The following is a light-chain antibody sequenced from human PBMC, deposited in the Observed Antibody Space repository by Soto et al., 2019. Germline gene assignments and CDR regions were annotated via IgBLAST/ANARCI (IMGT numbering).Light chain of an antibody. CDR1: SSDVGGYNY. CDR3: SSYTSSSTLGYV. J-gene: IGLJ1*01. V-gene: IGLV2-14*01. CDR2: EVS. Sequence: QSALTQPASVSGSPGQSITISCTGTSSDVGGYNYVSWYQQHPGKAPKLMIYEVSNRPSGVSNRFSGSKSGNTASLTISWLQAEDEAEYYCSSYTSSSTLGYVFGTGTKVTVL.